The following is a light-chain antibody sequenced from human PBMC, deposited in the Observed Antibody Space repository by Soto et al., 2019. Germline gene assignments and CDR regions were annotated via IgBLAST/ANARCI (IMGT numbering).Light chain of an antibody. CDR2: GTS. CDR3: QSYDSSLSGYV. J-gene: IGLJ1*01. Sequence: QSVLTQPPSVSGAPGQRVTISCTGSSYNIGAGYDVHWYQQLPGTAPKLLIYGTSNPPSGVPDRFAGSKSGTSASLAITGLQAEDEAEYYCQSYDSSLSGYVFGTGTKLTVL. CDR1: SYNIGAGYD. V-gene: IGLV1-40*01.